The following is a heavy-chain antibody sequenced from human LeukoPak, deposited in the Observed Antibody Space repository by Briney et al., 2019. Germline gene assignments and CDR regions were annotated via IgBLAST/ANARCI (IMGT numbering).Heavy chain of an antibody. Sequence: SETLSLTCTVSGGSISSGDYYWSWIRQPPGKGLEWIGYIYYSGSTYYNPSLKSRVTISVDTSKNQFSLKLSSVTAADTAVYYCARLLPDYDSSGFDWFDPWGQGTLVTVSS. CDR3: ARLLPDYDSSGFDWFDP. J-gene: IGHJ5*02. CDR1: GGSISSGDYY. V-gene: IGHV4-30-4*01. D-gene: IGHD3-22*01. CDR2: IYYSGST.